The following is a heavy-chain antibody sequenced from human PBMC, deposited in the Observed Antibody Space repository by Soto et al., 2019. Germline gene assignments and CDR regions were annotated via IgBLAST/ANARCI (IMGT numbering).Heavy chain of an antibody. J-gene: IGHJ5*02. V-gene: IGHV1-18*04. Sequence: QVPLVQSGAEVKKPGASVKVSCKASGYTFTNYGISWVRQAPGQGLEWVGWISTYNGNIHYAQKFQGRVTMTTDTYTSTAHMELRSLRYDDTAVYYCARTKYYYDSSGYHNWFAPWGQGTLVTVSS. D-gene: IGHD3-22*01. CDR2: ISTYNGNI. CDR3: ARTKYYYDSSGYHNWFAP. CDR1: GYTFTNYG.